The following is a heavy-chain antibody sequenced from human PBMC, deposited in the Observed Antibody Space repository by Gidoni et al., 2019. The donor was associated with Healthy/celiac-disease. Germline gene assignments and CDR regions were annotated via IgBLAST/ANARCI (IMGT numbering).Heavy chain of an antibody. D-gene: IGHD6-19*01. Sequence: EVQLVGSGVGLVRPGGALRLSCAASGLTCSSYSMNWVSQAPGTGLAGGSSISSSIRYIYYAASVTCLFTISRDHAKNSPDLPMNSLRAEDTVGYYCARDVAVAGTGGFDYWGQGTLVTVSS. CDR2: ISSSIRYI. CDR3: ARDVAVAGTGGFDY. V-gene: IGHV3-21*01. CDR1: GLTCSSYS. J-gene: IGHJ4*02.